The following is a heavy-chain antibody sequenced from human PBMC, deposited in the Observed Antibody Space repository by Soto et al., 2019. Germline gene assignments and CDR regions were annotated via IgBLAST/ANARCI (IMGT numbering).Heavy chain of an antibody. CDR3: AAGIYDFWSGYVNWFDP. D-gene: IGHD3-3*01. J-gene: IGHJ5*02. CDR1: GGSISSYY. CDR2: IYYSGST. V-gene: IGHV4-59*12. Sequence: SETLSLTCTVSGGSISSYYWSWIRQPPGKGLEWIGYIYYSGSTNYNPSLKSRVTISVDTSKNQFSLKLSSVTAADTAVYYCAAGIYDFWSGYVNWFDPWGQGTLVTVSS.